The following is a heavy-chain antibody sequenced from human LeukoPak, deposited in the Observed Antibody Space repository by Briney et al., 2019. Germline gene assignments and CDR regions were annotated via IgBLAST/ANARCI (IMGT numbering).Heavy chain of an antibody. V-gene: IGHV4-34*01. CDR3: ARDDGRFGELF. CDR1: GGSFSGYY. J-gene: IGHJ4*02. Sequence: PSETLSLTCAVYGGSFSGYYWSWIRQPPGKGLEWIGEINHSGSTYYNPSLKSRVTISVDTSKNQFSLKLSSVTAADTAVYYCARDDGRFGELFWGQGTLVTVSS. D-gene: IGHD3-10*01. CDR2: INHSGST.